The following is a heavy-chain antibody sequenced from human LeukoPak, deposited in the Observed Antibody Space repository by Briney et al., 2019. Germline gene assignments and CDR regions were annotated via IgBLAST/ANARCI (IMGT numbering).Heavy chain of an antibody. CDR3: ARRNVLLWFGGWFGAFDI. V-gene: IGHV4-34*01. J-gene: IGHJ3*02. Sequence: KSSETLSLTCAVYGGSFSGYYWSWIRQPPGKGLEWIGEINHSGSTNYNPSLKSRVTISVDTSKNQFSLKLSSVTAADTAVYYCARRNVLLWFGGWFGAFDIWGQGTMVTVSS. D-gene: IGHD3-10*01. CDR1: GGSFSGYY. CDR2: INHSGST.